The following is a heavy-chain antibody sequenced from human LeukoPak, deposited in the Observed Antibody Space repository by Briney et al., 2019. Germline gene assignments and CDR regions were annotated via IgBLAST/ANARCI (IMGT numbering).Heavy chain of an antibody. D-gene: IGHD3-10*01. J-gene: IGHJ5*02. CDR3: ASAYRDYGSGSYYSGFDP. V-gene: IGHV1-2*06. CDR1: GYTFTGYY. CDR2: INPNSGGT. Sequence: SVKVSCQASGYTFTGYYMHWVRQAPGQGREWMGRINPNSGGTKYAQKFQGRVTMTRDTSISTAYMELSRLRSDDTAVYYCASAYRDYGSGSYYSGFDPGGQGTLVTVSS.